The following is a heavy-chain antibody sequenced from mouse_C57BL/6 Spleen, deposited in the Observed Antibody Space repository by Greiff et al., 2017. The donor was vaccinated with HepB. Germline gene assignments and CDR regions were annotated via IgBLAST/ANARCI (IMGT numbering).Heavy chain of an antibody. Sequence: QVQLKQPGAELVKPGASVKLSCKASGYTFTSYWMHWVKQRPGQGLEWIGMIHPNSGSTNYNEKFKSKATLTVDKSSSTAYMQLSSLTSEDSAVYYCARWDYGSRDYWGQGTTLTVSS. D-gene: IGHD1-1*01. CDR1: GYTFTSYW. CDR3: ARWDYGSRDY. V-gene: IGHV1-64*01. CDR2: IHPNSGST. J-gene: IGHJ2*01.